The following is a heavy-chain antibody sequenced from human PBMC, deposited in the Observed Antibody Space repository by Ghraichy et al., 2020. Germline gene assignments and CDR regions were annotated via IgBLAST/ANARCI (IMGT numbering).Heavy chain of an antibody. J-gene: IGHJ6*02. Sequence: GGSLRLSCAASGFTFSSYWMHWVRQAPGKGLVWVSRINSDGSSTSYADSVKGRFTISRDNAKNTLYLQMNSLRAEDTAVYYCARGPPWGYYYYYGMDVWGQGTTVTVSS. D-gene: IGHD7-27*01. CDR3: ARGPPWGYYYYYGMDV. CDR2: INSDGSST. CDR1: GFTFSSYW. V-gene: IGHV3-74*01.